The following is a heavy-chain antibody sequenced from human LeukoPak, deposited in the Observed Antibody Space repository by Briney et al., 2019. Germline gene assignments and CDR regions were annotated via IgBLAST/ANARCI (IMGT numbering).Heavy chain of an antibody. CDR1: GYTFTSYG. CDR2: ISAYNGNT. D-gene: IGHD1-26*01. V-gene: IGHV1-18*01. Sequence: ASVKVSCKASGYTFTSYGISWVRQAPGQGLEWMGWISAYNGNTNYAQKLQCRVTMTTDTSTSTAYMELRSIRADDTAVYYCARNYGSYLDFDIWGQGTMVTVPS. J-gene: IGHJ3*02. CDR3: ARNYGSYLDFDI.